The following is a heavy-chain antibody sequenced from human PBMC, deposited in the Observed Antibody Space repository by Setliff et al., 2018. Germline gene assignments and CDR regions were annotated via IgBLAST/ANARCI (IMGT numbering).Heavy chain of an antibody. Sequence: GASVKVSCKASGSPFNTYDINWVRQAPGQGLEWLGRIDLYNAGTTYAEKMETKVTMTVDTSSNIGYMELRSLTSDDTGIYFFAMSSWPGRPNDFDLWGQGTDVTVSS. CDR1: GSPFNTYD. D-gene: IGHD6-6*01. J-gene: IGHJ3*01. CDR3: AMSSWPGRPNDFDL. V-gene: IGHV1-18*01. CDR2: IDLYNAGT.